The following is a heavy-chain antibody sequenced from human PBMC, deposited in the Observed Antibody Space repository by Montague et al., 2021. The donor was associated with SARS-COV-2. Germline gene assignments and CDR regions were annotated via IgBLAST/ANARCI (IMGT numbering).Heavy chain of an antibody. D-gene: IGHD3-22*01. J-gene: IGHJ3*01. Sequence: SETLSLTCTVSGGSITNNIYYWVWIRQPPGKGLEWIGSISYTGNTYYNPSLKSRVTISVVTSKNHFTLKLSSVTAAETAVYYCARLKRYFDSSGSPSAFDFWGQGTKVTVSS. CDR2: ISYTGNT. CDR3: ARLKRYFDSSGSPSAFDF. CDR1: GGSITNNIYY. V-gene: IGHV4-39*02.